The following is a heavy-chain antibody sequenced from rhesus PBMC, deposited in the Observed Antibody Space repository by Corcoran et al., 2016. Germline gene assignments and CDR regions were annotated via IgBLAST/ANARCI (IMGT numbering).Heavy chain of an antibody. CDR2: IYLDDDK. Sequence: QVTLKESGPALVNPTTTLTLTCTFSGISLSTGCMGVGWLRQPPWQALEWLASIYLDDDKYYSTSLKTRLNISKDTSKNQWCLTMTNMDPVDPATYDCARGQVTATFGYVLHAWGQGVVVTVSS. J-gene: IGHJ6*01. CDR3: ARGQVTATFGYVLHA. D-gene: IGHD5-12*01. V-gene: IGHV2S1*01. CDR1: GISLSTGCMG.